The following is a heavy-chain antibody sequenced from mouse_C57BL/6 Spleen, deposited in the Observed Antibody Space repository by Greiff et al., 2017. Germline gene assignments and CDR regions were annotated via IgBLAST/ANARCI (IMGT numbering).Heavy chain of an antibody. CDR1: GYTFTSYW. D-gene: IGHD2-4*01. V-gene: IGHV1-55*01. CDR3: ARLAYDYDGNYFDC. J-gene: IGHJ2*01. Sequence: QVQLQQPGAELVKPGASVKMSCKASGYTFTSYWITWVKQRPGQGLEWIGDIYPGSGSTNYNEKFKSTATLTVDTSSSTAYMQLSSLTSEDSAVYYCARLAYDYDGNYFDCGGQGTTLTGAS. CDR2: IYPGSGST.